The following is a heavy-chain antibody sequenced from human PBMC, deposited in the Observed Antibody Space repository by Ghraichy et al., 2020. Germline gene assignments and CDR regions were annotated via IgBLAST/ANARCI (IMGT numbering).Heavy chain of an antibody. V-gene: IGHV3-30*04. D-gene: IGHD6-13*01. J-gene: IGHJ3*02. CDR3: ARDFDSGYSSSWYGFAFDI. CDR2: ISYDGSNK. CDR1: GFTFSSYA. Sequence: GGSLRLSCAASGFTFSSYAMHWVRQAPGKGLEWVAVISYDGSNKYYVDSVKGRFTISRDNSKNTLYLQMNSLRAEDTAVYYCARDFDSGYSSSWYGFAFDIWGQGTMVTVSS.